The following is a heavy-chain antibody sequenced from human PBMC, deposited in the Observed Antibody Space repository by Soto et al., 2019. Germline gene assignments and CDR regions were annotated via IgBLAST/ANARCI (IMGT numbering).Heavy chain of an antibody. D-gene: IGHD2-8*01. CDR1: GFDFSNYV. CDR3: AKVREDIVLLVALDY. Sequence: QVQLVESGGRVVQPGRSLRLSCAASGFDFSNYVLHWVRQAPGKGLEWVAVMSFDGSDIYYADSVKGRFTISRDNSKNTLYLKMNNLRPEDTAVYYCAKVREDIVLLVALDYWGPGTLVTVSS. V-gene: IGHV3-30*18. CDR2: MSFDGSDI. J-gene: IGHJ4*02.